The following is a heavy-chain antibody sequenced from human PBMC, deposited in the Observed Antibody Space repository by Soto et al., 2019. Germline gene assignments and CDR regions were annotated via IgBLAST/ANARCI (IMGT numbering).Heavy chain of an antibody. J-gene: IGHJ6*02. CDR3: VKDGLALRFLERLSTGDV. CDR2: ISGYGDTT. Sequence: PGGSLRLSCSASGFTFSSNAMHWVRQAPGKGLEYVSAISGYGDTTYYADSVKGRFTISRDNSKKTLYLQMNSLRPEDTAVYYCVKDGLALRFLERLSTGDVWGQRTTVTVSS. V-gene: IGHV3-64D*06. CDR1: GFTFSSNA. D-gene: IGHD3-3*01.